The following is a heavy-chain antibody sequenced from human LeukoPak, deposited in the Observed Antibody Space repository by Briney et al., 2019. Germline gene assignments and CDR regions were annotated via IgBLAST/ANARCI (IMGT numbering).Heavy chain of an antibody. D-gene: IGHD2-15*01. CDR3: ARDRYCSGGSCYDY. J-gene: IGHJ4*02. V-gene: IGHV1-2*02. Sequence: ASVKVSCKASGYTFTGYYMHWVRQAPGQGLEWVGWINPNSGGTNYAQKFQGRVTMTRDTSISTAYMELSRLRSDDTAVYYCARDRYCSGGSCYDYWGQGTLVTVSS. CDR1: GYTFTGYY. CDR2: INPNSGGT.